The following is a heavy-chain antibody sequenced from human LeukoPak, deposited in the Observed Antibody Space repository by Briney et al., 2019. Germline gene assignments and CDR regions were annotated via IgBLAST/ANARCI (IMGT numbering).Heavy chain of an antibody. D-gene: IGHD2/OR15-2a*01. J-gene: IGHJ6*02. Sequence: PGGALRLSCAASGFNIGPYAMYWVRQGPGRGLEWVSVIKADGSGTFNSDSVRGRLTTSSDNRKNSLYLQMSRLTSDDTVLYCCASWAFYHNLDVWGQGTTVAVSS. CDR3: ASWAFYHNLDV. CDR2: IKADGSGT. V-gene: IGHV3-43*02. CDR1: GFNIGPYA.